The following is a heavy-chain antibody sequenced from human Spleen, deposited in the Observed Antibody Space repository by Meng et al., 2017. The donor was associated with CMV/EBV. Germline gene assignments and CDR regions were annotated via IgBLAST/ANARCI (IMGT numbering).Heavy chain of an antibody. CDR2: ISYDGGNK. Sequence: GESLKISCAASGFTFSSYTMHWVRQAPGKGLEWVAVISYDGGNKYYADSVKGRFTISRDNSKNTLYLQMNSLRAEDTAVYYCAREWGYCSSTSCTGAFDIWGQGTMVTVSS. V-gene: IGHV3-30*04. J-gene: IGHJ3*02. CDR1: GFTFSSYT. CDR3: AREWGYCSSTSCTGAFDI. D-gene: IGHD2-2*01.